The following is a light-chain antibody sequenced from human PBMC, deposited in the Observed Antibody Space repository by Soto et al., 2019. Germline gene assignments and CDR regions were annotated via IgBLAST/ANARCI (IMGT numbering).Light chain of an antibody. CDR2: NTA. J-gene: IGLJ3*02. V-gene: IGLV8-61*01. CDR3: AVFMRTGITL. Sequence: QAVVTQEPSFSVSPGGTVTLTCALRTGSVTINSYPSWYQQTPGHPPRTLIYNTAIRSSGVPDRFSGSIVGDKAALTITGAQAEDESTYYCAVFMRTGITLFGGGTKVTVL. CDR1: TGSVTINSY.